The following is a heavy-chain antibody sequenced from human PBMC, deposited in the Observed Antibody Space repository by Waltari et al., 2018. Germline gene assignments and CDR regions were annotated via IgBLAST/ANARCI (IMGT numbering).Heavy chain of an antibody. CDR3: AKDAVGNTYLDH. V-gene: IGHV3-30*18. D-gene: IGHD2-21*01. CDR1: GFRLSHFG. Sequence: QVQLVESGGGVVQPGMSLRLSCAASGFRLSHFGMHWVRQAPGKGLEWVALASFDGSTTYYADSVRGRFTISRDNSKNTLYLDINTLRVDDTAIYYCAKDAVGNTYLDHWGQGTLVTVSS. J-gene: IGHJ5*02. CDR2: ASFDGSTT.